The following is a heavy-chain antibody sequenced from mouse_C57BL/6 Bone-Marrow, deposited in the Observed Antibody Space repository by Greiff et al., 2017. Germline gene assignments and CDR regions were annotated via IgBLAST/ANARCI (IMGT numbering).Heavy chain of an antibody. J-gene: IGHJ1*03. Sequence: VQLQQPGAELVKPGASVKLSCKASGYTFTSYWMHWVKQRPGQGLEWIGMIHPNSGSTNYNEKFKSKATLTVDKSSSTAYMQLSSLTSEDSAVYYCARGGLLRYPGYFDVWGTGTTVTVSS. CDR3: ARGGLLRYPGYFDV. D-gene: IGHD1-1*01. CDR1: GYTFTSYW. CDR2: IHPNSGST. V-gene: IGHV1-64*01.